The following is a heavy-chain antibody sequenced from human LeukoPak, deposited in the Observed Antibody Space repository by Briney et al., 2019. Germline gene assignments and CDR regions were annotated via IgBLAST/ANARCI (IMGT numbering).Heavy chain of an antibody. CDR3: AKDLSYLVATIDFATDY. V-gene: IGHV3-7*03. J-gene: IGHJ4*02. Sequence: PGGSLRLSCAASGFTFCSYWMSWVRQAPGKGLEWVANIKKDGSEKYYVDSVKGRFTISRDHAKNSLYLQMNSLTAEDAALYYCAKDLSYLVATIDFATDYWGEGTLVTVSS. D-gene: IGHD5-12*01. CDR2: IKKDGSEK. CDR1: GFTFCSYW.